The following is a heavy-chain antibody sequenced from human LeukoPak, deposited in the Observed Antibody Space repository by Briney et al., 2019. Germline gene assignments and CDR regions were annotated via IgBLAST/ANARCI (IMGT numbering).Heavy chain of an antibody. D-gene: IGHD5-18*01. CDR2: INPNSGGT. J-gene: IGHJ6*02. CDR3: ARALSGYSHRFYGMDV. V-gene: IGHV1-2*04. Sequence: ASVKVSCKASGYTFTGYYMHWVRQAPGQGLEWMGWINPNSGGTNYAQKFQGWVTMTRDTSISTAYMELSRLRSDDTAVYYCARALSGYSHRFYGMDVWGQGTTVTVSS. CDR1: GYTFTGYY.